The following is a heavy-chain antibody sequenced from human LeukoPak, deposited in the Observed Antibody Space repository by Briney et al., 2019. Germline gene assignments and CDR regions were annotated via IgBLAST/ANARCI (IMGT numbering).Heavy chain of an antibody. CDR2: MYPADSEK. CDR1: GYSFTDYW. CDR3: ARHVERIAAPGLYMDV. V-gene: IGHV5-51*01. D-gene: IGHD6-13*01. J-gene: IGHJ6*03. Sequence: GESLKISCKGSGYSFTDYWIGWVRQVPGKGLEWMGIMYPADSEKTYSPSFRGRVTISADKSISTAYLQWSSLKASDTAMYYCARHVERIAAPGLYMDVWGKGTTVTVSS.